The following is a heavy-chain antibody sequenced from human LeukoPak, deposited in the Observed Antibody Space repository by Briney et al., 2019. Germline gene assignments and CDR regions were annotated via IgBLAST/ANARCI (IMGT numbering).Heavy chain of an antibody. CDR3: ARGASRVYDFWSGYYNTPGYYYYYMDA. V-gene: IGHV1-69*05. J-gene: IGHJ6*03. CDR1: GDTFSSYA. Sequence: EGSVKVSCMDSGDTFSSYAISWGRQGPGQGLEWMGGTIPIFGTASYAQTLQGRVTITTDEATSTHYIELSSLRSEDTAVYCCARGASRVYDFWSGYYNTPGYYYYYMDASGKGATVTVSS. CDR2: TIPIFGTA. D-gene: IGHD3-3*01.